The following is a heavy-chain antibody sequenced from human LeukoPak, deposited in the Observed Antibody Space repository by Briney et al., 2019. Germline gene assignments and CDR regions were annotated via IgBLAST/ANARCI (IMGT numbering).Heavy chain of an antibody. J-gene: IGHJ4*02. Sequence: SETLSLTCAVYGGSFSGYYWSWIRQPPGKGLEWIGEINHSGSTNYNPSLKSRVTISVDTSKNQFSLKLSSVTAADTAVYYCARGRRYDILTGYRGSDYWGQGTLVTVSS. D-gene: IGHD3-9*01. V-gene: IGHV4-34*01. CDR2: INHSGST. CDR1: GGSFSGYY. CDR3: ARGRRYDILTGYRGSDY.